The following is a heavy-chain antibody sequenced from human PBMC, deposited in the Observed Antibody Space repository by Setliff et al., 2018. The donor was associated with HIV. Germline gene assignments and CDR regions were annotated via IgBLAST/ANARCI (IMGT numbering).Heavy chain of an antibody. J-gene: IGHJ4*02. V-gene: IGHV3-30*04. Sequence: GGSLRLSCEVSSTFTFRTSILHWVRQAPDKGPQWVAVLSYDGRSKYYAESVKGRFTISRDNWKNTVYLEMNRLRPDDTAMYFCAAGGVRGVIWGWGQGTLVTAPQ. CDR1: TFTFRTSI. CDR2: LSYDGRSK. D-gene: IGHD3-10*02. CDR3: AAGGVRGVIWG.